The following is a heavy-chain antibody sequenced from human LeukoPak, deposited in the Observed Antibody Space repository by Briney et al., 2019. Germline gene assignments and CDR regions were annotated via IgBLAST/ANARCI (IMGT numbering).Heavy chain of an antibody. CDR3: ARWTAGGDIVATIPGGTFDY. CDR1: GYTFSSYG. J-gene: IGHJ4*02. Sequence: ASVKVSCKASGYTFSSYGISWVRQAPGQGLEWMGWINPNSGGTNYAQKFQGRVTMTRDTSISTAYMELSRLRSDDTAVYYCARWTAGGDIVATIPGGTFDYWGQGTLVTVSS. V-gene: IGHV1-2*02. D-gene: IGHD5-12*01. CDR2: INPNSGGT.